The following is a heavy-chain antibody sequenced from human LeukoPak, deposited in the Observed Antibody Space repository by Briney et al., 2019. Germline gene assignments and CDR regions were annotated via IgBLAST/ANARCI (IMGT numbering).Heavy chain of an antibody. Sequence: AGGSLRLSCAASGFTVSSNYMNWVRQAPGKGLEWVSVIYSGGSTYYADSVKGRFSISRDNSNNTLYLQMNSLRAEDTAVYYCARARVFDYWGQGTLSPSPQ. CDR3: ARARVFDY. J-gene: IGHJ4*02. V-gene: IGHV3-53*01. CDR1: GFTVSSNY. CDR2: IYSGGST.